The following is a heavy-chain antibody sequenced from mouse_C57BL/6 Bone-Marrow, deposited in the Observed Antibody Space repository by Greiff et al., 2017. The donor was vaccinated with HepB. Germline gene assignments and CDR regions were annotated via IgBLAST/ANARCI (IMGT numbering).Heavy chain of an antibody. CDR3: ARWFYGSSYWYFDV. Sequence: EVQLQQSGPELVKPGASVKISCKASGYTFTDYYMNWVQQSHGKSLEWIGDINPNNGGTSYNQKFKGKATLTVDKSSSTAYMELRSLTSEDSAVYYCARWFYGSSYWYFDVWGTGTTVTVSS. D-gene: IGHD1-1*01. V-gene: IGHV1-26*01. CDR1: GYTFTDYY. J-gene: IGHJ1*03. CDR2: INPNNGGT.